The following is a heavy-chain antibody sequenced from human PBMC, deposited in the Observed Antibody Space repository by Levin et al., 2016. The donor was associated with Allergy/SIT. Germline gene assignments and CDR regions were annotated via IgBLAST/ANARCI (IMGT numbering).Heavy chain of an antibody. V-gene: IGHV6-1*01. J-gene: IGHJ4*02. CDR2: TYYRSKWYN. Sequence: WIRQSPSRGLEWLGRTYYRSKWYNDYAVSVKSRITINPDTSKNQFSLQLNSVTPEDTAVYYCARASGWYYFDYWGPGNPGHRLL. D-gene: IGHD6-19*01. CDR3: ARASGWYYFDY.